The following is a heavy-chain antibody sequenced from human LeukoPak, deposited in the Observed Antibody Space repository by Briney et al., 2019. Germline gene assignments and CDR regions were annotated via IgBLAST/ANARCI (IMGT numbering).Heavy chain of an antibody. CDR1: GGSISSGGYY. Sequence: PSQTLSLTCTVSGGSISSGGYYWSWIRQPPGKGLEWIGSIYYSGSTYYNPSLKSRVTISVDTSKNQFSLKLSSVTAADTAVYYCARALSDKNVQQLDAFDIWGQGTMVTVSS. J-gene: IGHJ3*02. CDR3: ARALSDKNVQQLDAFDI. D-gene: IGHD6-6*01. CDR2: IYYSGST. V-gene: IGHV4-39*07.